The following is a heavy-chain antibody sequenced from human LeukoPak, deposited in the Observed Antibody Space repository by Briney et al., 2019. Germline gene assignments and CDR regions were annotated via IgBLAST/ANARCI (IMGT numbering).Heavy chain of an antibody. V-gene: IGHV3-66*02. CDR1: GFTVSNNH. CDR2: TYTDTSA. Sequence: GGSLRLSCAASGFTVSNNHMSWVRQAPGKGLEWVSLTYTDTSAYYADSVKGRFTISRDNSENTLNLQMNSLRVEDTAVYYCARESWGPVGPWGQGTLVTVSS. D-gene: IGHD3-16*01. CDR3: ARESWGPVGP. J-gene: IGHJ5*02.